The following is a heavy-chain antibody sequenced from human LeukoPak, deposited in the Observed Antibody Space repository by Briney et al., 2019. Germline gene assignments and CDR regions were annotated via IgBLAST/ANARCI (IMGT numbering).Heavy chain of an antibody. CDR1: GFTFSSYG. Sequence: GGSLRLSCAASGFTFSSYGMSWVRQAPGKGLEWVAAISGSGGSTYYADSVKGRFTISRDNSKNTLYLQMNSLRAEDTAVYYCAKDRQRTEDLYFDYWGQGTLVTVSS. D-gene: IGHD2-2*01. CDR3: AKDRQRTEDLYFDY. V-gene: IGHV3-23*01. J-gene: IGHJ4*02. CDR2: ISGSGGST.